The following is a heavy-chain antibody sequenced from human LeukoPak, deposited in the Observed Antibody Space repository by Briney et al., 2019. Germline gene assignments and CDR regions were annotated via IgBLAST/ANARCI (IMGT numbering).Heavy chain of an antibody. CDR3: ARPSRRGICSGGNCYPDAFDI. J-gene: IGHJ3*02. CDR1: GYSFTSYW. D-gene: IGHD2-15*01. Sequence: GESLKISCKGSGYSFTSYWIGWVRQMPGKGLEWMGIIYPGDSDTRYSPSFQGQVTISADKSISTAYLQWSSLKASDTAMYYCARPSRRGICSGGNCYPDAFDIWGQGTMVTVSS. CDR2: IYPGDSDT. V-gene: IGHV5-51*01.